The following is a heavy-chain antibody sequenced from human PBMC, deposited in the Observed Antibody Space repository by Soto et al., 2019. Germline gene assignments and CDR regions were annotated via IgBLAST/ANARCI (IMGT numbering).Heavy chain of an antibody. CDR3: AREVFRYFDL. CDR2: ISAYNANT. J-gene: IGHJ2*01. Sequence: QVHLVQSGAEVKKPGASVKVSCKASGYTLTRYGITWVRQAPGQGLEWVGSISAYNANTNYAQKLQGRLTMTTDTSTSTAYMELRSLTSDDTAVYYCAREVFRYFDLWGCGTLVSVSS. D-gene: IGHD1-20*01. CDR1: GYTLTRYG. V-gene: IGHV1-18*01.